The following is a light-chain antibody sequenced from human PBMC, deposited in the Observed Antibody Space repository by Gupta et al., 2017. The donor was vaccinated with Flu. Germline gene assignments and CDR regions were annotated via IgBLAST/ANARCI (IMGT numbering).Light chain of an antibody. CDR1: YSVVYKTDKKNY. J-gene: IGKJ1*01. CDR3: QQYCSTPPT. CDR2: GAS. Sequence: LGDLATRDCKSSYSVVYKTDKKNYLAWYQQKPGQPPKLLIYGASSRETGVPDRFSGSGSGTDFTLTISRLEAEDFAVYYCQQYCSTPPTFGQGTKVEIK. V-gene: IGKV4-1*01.